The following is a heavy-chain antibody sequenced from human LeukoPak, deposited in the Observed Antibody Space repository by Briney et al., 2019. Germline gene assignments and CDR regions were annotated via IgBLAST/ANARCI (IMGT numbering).Heavy chain of an antibody. CDR2: ISYDGSNK. Sequence: GGSLRLSCAASGFTFSSYGMHWVRQAPGKGPEWVAVISYDGSNKYYADSVKGRFTISRDNSKNTLYLQMNSLRAEDTAVYYCVKDRGSGSYPSPLFDNWGQGTLVTVSS. CDR1: GFTFSSYG. D-gene: IGHD3-10*01. J-gene: IGHJ4*02. CDR3: VKDRGSGSYPSPLFDN. V-gene: IGHV3-30*18.